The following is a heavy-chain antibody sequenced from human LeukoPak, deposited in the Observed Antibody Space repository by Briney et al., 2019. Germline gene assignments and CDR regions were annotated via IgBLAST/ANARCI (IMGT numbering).Heavy chain of an antibody. CDR3: ARGSSGSNWFDP. CDR2: ISSSSSYI. Sequence: GGSLRLSCAASGFTFSSYSMNWVRQAPGKGLEWVSSISSSSSYIYYADSVKGRFTISRDNAMNSLYLQMNSLRAEDTAVYYCARGSSGSNWFDPWGQGTLVTVSS. D-gene: IGHD6-19*01. V-gene: IGHV3-21*01. J-gene: IGHJ5*02. CDR1: GFTFSSYS.